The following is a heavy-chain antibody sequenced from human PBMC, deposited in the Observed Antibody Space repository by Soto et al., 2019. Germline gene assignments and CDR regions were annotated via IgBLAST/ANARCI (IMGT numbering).Heavy chain of an antibody. J-gene: IGHJ6*02. CDR2: ISSSGSTR. CDR1: GFTFSDYY. Sequence: GGSLRLSCAASGFTFSDYYMSWVRQAPGKGLEWLSYISSSGSTRNYADSVKGRLTISRDNAKNSLYLQMNSLGVEDTAVYYCAREDCSGVRCPQPRFSYSGMDVWGQGTTVTVSS. V-gene: IGHV3-11*01. D-gene: IGHD2-15*01. CDR3: AREDCSGVRCPQPRFSYSGMDV.